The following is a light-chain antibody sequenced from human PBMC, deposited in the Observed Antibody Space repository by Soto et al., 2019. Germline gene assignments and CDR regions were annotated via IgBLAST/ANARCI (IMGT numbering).Light chain of an antibody. CDR2: EVN. Sequence: QSALTQPPSVSGSPGQSVTISCTGTSSDVGSYNRVSWYQQPPGTAPKLMIYEVNNRPSGVPDRFSGSKSGNTASLTISGLQAEDEADYYCSSYTSSTTLVFGGGTQLTVL. CDR1: SSDVGSYNR. V-gene: IGLV2-18*02. CDR3: SSYTSSTTLV. J-gene: IGLJ2*01.